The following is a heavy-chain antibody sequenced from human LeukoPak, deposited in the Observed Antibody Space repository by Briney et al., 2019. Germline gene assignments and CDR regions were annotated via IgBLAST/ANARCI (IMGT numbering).Heavy chain of an antibody. CDR2: INPNSGDT. CDR3: VRHGTESFSSGSYFPDI. J-gene: IGHJ3*02. V-gene: IGHV1-2*02. Sequence: ASVKVSCKASGYTFTGYYMHWVRQAPGQGLEWTGWINPNSGDTNYGQKFQGRVTMTRDTSISTAYMELTRLKSDDTAIYYCVRHGTESFSSGSYFPDIWGQGTTVTVSS. D-gene: IGHD6-19*01. CDR1: GYTFTGYY.